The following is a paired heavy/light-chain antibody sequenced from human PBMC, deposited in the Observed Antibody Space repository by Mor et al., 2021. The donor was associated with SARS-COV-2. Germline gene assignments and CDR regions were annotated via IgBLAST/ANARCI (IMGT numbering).Heavy chain of an antibody. D-gene: IGHD5-12*01. CDR3: VKGTTTGYAKPGTFDY. J-gene: IGHJ4*02. Sequence: EVQLVESGGGLVQPGGSLRLSCSASGFTFSTYAMYWVRQAPGKGLEFLSAISANGGSTFYADSLKGRFTISRDNSKNTLYLQMSSLRAEDTAVYYCVKGTTTGYAKPGTFDYWGQGTLVTVSS. V-gene: IGHV3-64D*08. CDR2: ISANGGST. CDR1: GFTFSTYA.
Light chain of an antibody. J-gene: IGKJ1*01. Sequence: DIQMTQSPSTLSASVGDRVTITCRASQSISSWLAWYQQKPGKAPKLLIYKASSLESGVPSRFSGSGSGTEFTLTISSLQPDDFATYYCQQYDSYSRTFGQGTKVEIK. CDR2: KAS. CDR3: QQYDSYSRT. CDR1: QSISSW. V-gene: IGKV1-5*03.